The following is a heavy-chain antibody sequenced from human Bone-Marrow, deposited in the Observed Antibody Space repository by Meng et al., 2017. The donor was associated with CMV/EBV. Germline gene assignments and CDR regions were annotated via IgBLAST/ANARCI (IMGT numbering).Heavy chain of an antibody. V-gene: IGHV3-21*06. Sequence: GESLKISCGASGFTFSNFGMNWVRQAPGKGLEWVSSISSSGTYIYYADSVKGRFTISRDNAKNSLFLQMKSLRAEDTAVYYCARGLLLWFGELWSFEYWGQGTLVTVSS. CDR2: ISSSGTYI. CDR3: ARGLLLWFGELWSFEY. D-gene: IGHD3-10*01. CDR1: GFTFSNFG. J-gene: IGHJ4*02.